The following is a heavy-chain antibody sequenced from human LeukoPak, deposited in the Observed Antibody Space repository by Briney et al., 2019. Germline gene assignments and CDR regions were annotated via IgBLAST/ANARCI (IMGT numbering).Heavy chain of an antibody. J-gene: IGHJ4*02. V-gene: IGHV3-74*01. D-gene: IGHD1-1*01. CDR1: GFQFTSFW. CDR2: INLDGRST. Sequence: PGGSLRLSCSASGFQFTSFWMHWVRQAPGKGLMWVSRINLDGRSTTYADSVKGRFTISRDNAKNTLYLQMNSLRAEDTGIYYCARDQRGNWNDTPRYWGQGTLVTVSS. CDR3: ARDQRGNWNDTPRY.